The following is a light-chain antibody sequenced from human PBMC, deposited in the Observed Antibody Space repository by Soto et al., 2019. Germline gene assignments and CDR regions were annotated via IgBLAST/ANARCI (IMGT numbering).Light chain of an antibody. J-gene: IGLJ1*01. V-gene: IGLV2-14*01. CDR1: SSDVGGYNY. Sequence: QSALTQPASVSGSPGQSITISCTGTSSDVGGYNYVSWYQQHPGKAPKLMIYEVSNRPSGVSNRFSGSKSGNTASLTISGLQAEEEADYYCSSYTSRSTLYVFGTGTKVTVL. CDR3: SSYTSRSTLYV. CDR2: EVS.